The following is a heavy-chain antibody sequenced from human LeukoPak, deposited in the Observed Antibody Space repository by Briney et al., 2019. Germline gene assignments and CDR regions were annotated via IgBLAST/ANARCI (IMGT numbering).Heavy chain of an antibody. V-gene: IGHV4-39*01. D-gene: IGHD2-15*01. J-gene: IGHJ4*02. CDR2: IYYSGST. CDR1: GGSISSSSYY. CDR3: ASQSHSGGSLGGY. Sequence: SETLSLTCTVSGGSISSSSYYWGWTRQPPGKGLEWIGSIYYSGSTYYNPSLKSRVTISVDTSKNQFSLKLSSVTAADTAVYYCASQSHSGGSLGGYWGQGTLVTVSS.